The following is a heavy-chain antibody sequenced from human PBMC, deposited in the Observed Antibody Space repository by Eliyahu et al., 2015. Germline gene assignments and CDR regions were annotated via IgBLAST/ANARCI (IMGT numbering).Heavy chain of an antibody. J-gene: IGHJ6*02. CDR3: ARIPALYSNYYYYYGMDV. V-gene: IGHV2-70*15. CDR1: GFSLSTSGMC. CDR2: IDWDDDK. D-gene: IGHD4-11*01. Sequence: QVTLRESGPALVKPTQTLTLTCTFSGFSLSTSGMCVSWIRQPPGKALEWLARIDWDDDKYYSTSLKTRLTISKDTSKNQVVLTMTNMDPVDTATYYCARIPALYSNYYYYYGMDVWGQGTTVTVSS.